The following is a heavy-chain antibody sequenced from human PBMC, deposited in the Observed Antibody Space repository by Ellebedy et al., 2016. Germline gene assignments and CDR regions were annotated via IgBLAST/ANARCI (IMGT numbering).Heavy chain of an antibody. D-gene: IGHD4-23*01. CDR1: GGSISSYY. CDR3: ARNKLLNAFDI. V-gene: IGHV4-59*08. J-gene: IGHJ3*02. Sequence: GSLRLSCTVSGGSISSYYWSWIRQPPGKGLEWIGYIYYSGSTNYNPSLKSRVTISVDTSKNQFSLKLSSVTAADTAVYYCARNKLLNAFDIWGQGTMVTVSS. CDR2: IYYSGST.